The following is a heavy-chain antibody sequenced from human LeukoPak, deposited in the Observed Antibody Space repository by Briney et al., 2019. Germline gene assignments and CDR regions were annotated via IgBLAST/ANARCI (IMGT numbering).Heavy chain of an antibody. CDR3: AKDLGPMTTVTPVGFDY. Sequence: GGPLRLSCAASGFTFSSYGMHWVRQAPGKGLEWVAVIWYDGSNKYYADSVKGRFTISRDNSKNTLYLQMNSLRAEDTAVYYCAKDLGPMTTVTPVGFDYWGQGTLVTVSS. J-gene: IGHJ4*02. CDR1: GFTFSSYG. CDR2: IWYDGSNK. V-gene: IGHV3-33*06. D-gene: IGHD4-17*01.